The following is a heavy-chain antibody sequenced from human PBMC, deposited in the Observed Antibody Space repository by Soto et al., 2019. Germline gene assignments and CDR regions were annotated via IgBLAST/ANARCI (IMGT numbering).Heavy chain of an antibody. V-gene: IGHV3-11*01. J-gene: IGHJ4*02. CDR2: IDSRGDTI. CDR1: GFTFGDYY. Sequence: QVQLVESGGGLVKPGGSLRLSCAASGFTFGDYYMSWIRQAPGKGLEWVSYIDSRGDTIHYADSVMGRFTISRDNAKNSLYLQMNSLSAEDTAVYYCARSTPRYYSDTSGYHFDHWGQGTLVTVSS. D-gene: IGHD3-22*01. CDR3: ARSTPRYYSDTSGYHFDH.